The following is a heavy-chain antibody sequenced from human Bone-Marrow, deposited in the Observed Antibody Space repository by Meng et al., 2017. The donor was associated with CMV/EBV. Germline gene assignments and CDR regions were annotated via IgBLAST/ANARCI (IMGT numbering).Heavy chain of an antibody. CDR2: ISSSSYI. CDR3: AREPQQQLVFVRRSGKNFDY. J-gene: IGHJ4*02. CDR1: GFTFSSYS. D-gene: IGHD6-13*01. V-gene: IGHV3-21*01. Sequence: GESLKISCAASGFTFSSYSMNWVRQAPGKGLEWVSSISSSSYIYYADSVKGRFTISRDHAKNSLYLQMNSLRAEDTAVYYCAREPQQQLVFVRRSGKNFDYWGQGTLVTVSS.